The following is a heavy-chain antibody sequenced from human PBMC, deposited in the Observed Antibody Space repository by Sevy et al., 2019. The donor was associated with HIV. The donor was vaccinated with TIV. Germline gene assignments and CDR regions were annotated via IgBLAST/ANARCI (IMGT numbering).Heavy chain of an antibody. J-gene: IGHJ5*01. CDR3: GRPTWLHSTLRLVES. D-gene: IGHD5-12*01. V-gene: IGHV3-30-3*01. CDR2: ISYDGGNE. CDR1: GFTFSNFA. Sequence: GGSLRLSCAASGFTFSNFAMNWVRQAPGKGLEWVAIISYDGGNEYYGDSVKGRFIISRDNSKNTLYLQMYSLRAEDTAVYYCGRPTWLHSTLRLVESWGQGTLVTVSS.